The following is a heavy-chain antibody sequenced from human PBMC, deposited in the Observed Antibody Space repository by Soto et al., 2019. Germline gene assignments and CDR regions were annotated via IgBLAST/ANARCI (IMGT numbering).Heavy chain of an antibody. Sequence: LSLTCAVYGGSFSGYYWSWIRQPPGKGLEWIGEINHSGSTNYNPSLKSRVTISVDTSKNQFSLKLSSVTAADTAVYYCARAVRYSSSPSGYYYGMDVWGQGTTVTVSS. V-gene: IGHV4-34*01. CDR3: ARAVRYSSSPSGYYYGMDV. J-gene: IGHJ6*02. CDR1: GGSFSGYY. CDR2: INHSGST. D-gene: IGHD6-6*01.